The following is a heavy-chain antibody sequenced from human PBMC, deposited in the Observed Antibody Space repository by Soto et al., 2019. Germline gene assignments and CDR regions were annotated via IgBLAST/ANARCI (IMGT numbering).Heavy chain of an antibody. V-gene: IGHV4-38-2*01. D-gene: IGHD2-21*01. CDR2: MHNSGRA. Sequence: SETLSLTCAVSGYAIGSGYFWGWIRQSPGKGLEWIGGMHNSGRANYSPSLKSRVSISLDRSKNQFSLKMNSVSAADTAMYYCARTVVVVVSNIPDYFDYWGQGAQVTVSS. J-gene: IGHJ4*02. CDR3: ARTVVVVVSNIPDYFDY. CDR1: GYAIGSGYF.